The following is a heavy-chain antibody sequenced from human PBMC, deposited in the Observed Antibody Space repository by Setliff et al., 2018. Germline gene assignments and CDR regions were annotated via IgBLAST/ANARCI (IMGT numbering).Heavy chain of an antibody. CDR3: ARVMVAPFYFYMDV. V-gene: IGHV3-74*03. CDR1: GFTLSSHW. D-gene: IGHD2-15*01. J-gene: IGHJ6*03. Sequence: GGSLRLSCAASGFTLSSHWMHWVRQAPGKGLVWVSRINTDGSSRTYADSVKGRLTISRDNAKNMLFLEIDSLRVEDTAVYYCARVMVAPFYFYMDVWGKGTTVTVSS. CDR2: INTDGSSR.